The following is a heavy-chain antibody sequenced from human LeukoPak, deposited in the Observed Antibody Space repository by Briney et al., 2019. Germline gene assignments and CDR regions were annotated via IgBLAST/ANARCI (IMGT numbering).Heavy chain of an antibody. CDR3: ARDTSGSYYVS. V-gene: IGHV3-7*01. Sequence: GGSLRLSCAASGFIFSSFSMSWVRQAPGKGLEWVANTNQDGSEKYYVDSVKGRFTIFRDNAKNSLYLEMNSLRAEDTAVYYCARDTSGSYYVSWGQGTLVTVSS. CDR2: TNQDGSEK. CDR1: GFIFSSFS. D-gene: IGHD1-26*01. J-gene: IGHJ4*02.